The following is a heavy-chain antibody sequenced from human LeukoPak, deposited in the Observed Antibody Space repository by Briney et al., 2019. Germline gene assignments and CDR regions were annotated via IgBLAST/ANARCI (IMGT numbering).Heavy chain of an antibody. V-gene: IGHV1-18*01. CDR3: AREEGYCSSTSCSSYYYYYYMDV. CDR2: ISAYNGNT. Sequence: ASVKVSCKASGYTFTSYGISWVRQAPGQGLEWMGWISAYNGNTNYAQKLQGRVTMTTDTSTSTAYMELRSLRSDDTAVYYCAREEGYCSSTSCSSYYYYYYMDVWGKGTTVTVSS. D-gene: IGHD2-2*01. J-gene: IGHJ6*03. CDR1: GYTFTSYG.